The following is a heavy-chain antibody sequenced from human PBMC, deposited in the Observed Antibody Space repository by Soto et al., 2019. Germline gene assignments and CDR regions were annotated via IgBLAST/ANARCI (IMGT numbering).Heavy chain of an antibody. Sequence: GGSLRLSCAASGFTFSTYSMNWVRQAPGKGLEWVAYVSRGSPTMHYADSVKGRFTISRDNAKNSLYLQMNSLKADDTAVYYCTRDPEALDYWGQGTLVTVSS. CDR3: TRDPEALDY. CDR1: GFTFSTYS. V-gene: IGHV3-48*01. J-gene: IGHJ4*02. CDR2: VSRGSPTM.